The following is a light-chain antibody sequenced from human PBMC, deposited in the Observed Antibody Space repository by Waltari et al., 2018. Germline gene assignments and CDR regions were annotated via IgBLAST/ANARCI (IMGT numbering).Light chain of an antibody. Sequence: EIVMRQSPATLFVSPGERATLSCRASETIRSNFLACYQQKPGQAPRLLIYGISTRATGIPGRCSGSGAGTVFTLTISILQSEDFAVYYCQQHSSWPLTFGGGTKVEIK. CDR2: GIS. CDR1: ETIRSN. CDR3: QQHSSWPLT. J-gene: IGKJ4*01. V-gene: IGKV3-15*01.